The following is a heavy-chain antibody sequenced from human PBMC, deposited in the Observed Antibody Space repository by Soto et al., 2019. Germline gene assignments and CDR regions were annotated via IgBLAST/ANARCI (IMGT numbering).Heavy chain of an antibody. J-gene: IGHJ4*01. Sequence: PGESLKISFKGSGYSFTSYWISWVRQMPGKGLEWMGKIDPTDSFTAYSPSFQGHVTISADRSISTTYLQWSSLKASDTAMYYCARLSGVGTTWAFDYWGQGTLVTVSS. CDR3: ARLSGVGTTWAFDY. CDR2: IDPTDSFT. CDR1: GYSFTSYW. D-gene: IGHD1-26*01. V-gene: IGHV5-10-1*01.